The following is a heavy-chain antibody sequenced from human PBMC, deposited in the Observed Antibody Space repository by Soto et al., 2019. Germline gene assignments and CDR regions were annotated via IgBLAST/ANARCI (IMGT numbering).Heavy chain of an antibody. V-gene: IGHV1-69*01. Sequence: QVQLVQSGAEVKKPGSSVKVSCKTSGGTFNNYAISWVRQAPGQGLEWMGGLIPNFDTPNYAQKFQDRLPISADESTSIVSMELRSLRSDDTAVYYCAVAMVREILIFESSGMHVWGQGTTVTVSS. CDR1: GGTFNNYA. CDR2: LIPNFDTP. CDR3: AVAMVREILIFESSGMHV. J-gene: IGHJ6*02. D-gene: IGHD3-10*01.